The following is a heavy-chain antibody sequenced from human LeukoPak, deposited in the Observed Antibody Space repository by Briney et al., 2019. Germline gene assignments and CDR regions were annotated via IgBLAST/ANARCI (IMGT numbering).Heavy chain of an antibody. CDR2: INHSGST. V-gene: IGHV4-34*01. J-gene: IGHJ5*02. D-gene: IGHD3-22*01. CDR1: GGSFSGYY. CDR3: ARGNGDSSGYYPADWFDP. Sequence: SETLSLTCAVYGGSFSGYYWSWIRQPPGKGLEWIGEINHSGSTNYNPSLKSRVTISVDTSKNQFSLKLSSVTAADTAVYYCARGNGDSSGYYPADWFDPWSQGTLVTVSS.